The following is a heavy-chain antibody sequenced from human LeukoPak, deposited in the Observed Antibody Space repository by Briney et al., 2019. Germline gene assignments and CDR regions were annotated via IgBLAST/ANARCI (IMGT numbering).Heavy chain of an antibody. CDR3: EQAGY. CDR2: VTSSGDST. D-gene: IGHD6-13*01. CDR1: GFTLSSYA. Sequence: GGSLRLSCVASGFTLSSYAVTWVRQAPGKGLEWVSFVTSSGDSTYYADSVKGRFTISRDNSKNTVNVQMNSLRAEDTAVYYCEQAGYWSQGALVTVSS. V-gene: IGHV3-23*01. J-gene: IGHJ4*02.